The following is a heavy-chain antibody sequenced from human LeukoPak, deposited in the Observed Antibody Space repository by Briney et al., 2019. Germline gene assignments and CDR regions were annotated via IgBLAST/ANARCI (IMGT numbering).Heavy chain of an antibody. CDR1: GGSISSYH. CDR3: SRENGAFSPFGY. J-gene: IGHJ4*02. Sequence: SETLSLTCTVSGGSISSYHWSWIRQPPGQGLEWIGEISLTGLTHYNPSLESSVTVSLDKSKNQLSLNLTSVTAADTAVYYCSRENGAFSPFGYWGQGTLVTVLS. D-gene: IGHD2-8*01. CDR2: ISLTGLT. V-gene: IGHV4-59*12.